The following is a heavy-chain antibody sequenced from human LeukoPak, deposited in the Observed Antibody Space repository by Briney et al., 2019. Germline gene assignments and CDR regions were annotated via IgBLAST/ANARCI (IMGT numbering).Heavy chain of an antibody. D-gene: IGHD4-23*01. CDR1: GDSISGYY. V-gene: IGHV4-4*07. CDR2: IYSSGST. J-gene: IGHJ4*02. CDR3: AREASVETHSGYYYDY. Sequence: PSETLSLTCTVSGDSISGYYWGWIRQPAGKGLEWIGRIYSSGSTDFNPSLKSRVTMSVDTSKSQFSLTPNSVTAADTAVYFCAREASVETHSGYYYDYWGPGALVTVSS.